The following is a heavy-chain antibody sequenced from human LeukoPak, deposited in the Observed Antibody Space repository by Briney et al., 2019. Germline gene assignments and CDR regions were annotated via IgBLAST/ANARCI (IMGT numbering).Heavy chain of an antibody. D-gene: IGHD3-10*01. CDR3: ARDFVRFGELPSLPWFDP. CDR2: ISAYNGNT. Sequence: ASVKVSCKSSGYTFTSYGISWVRQAPGHGLEWMGWISAYNGNTNYAQKLQGRVTMTTDTSTSTAYMELRSLRSDDTAVYYCARDFVRFGELPSLPWFDPWGQGTLVTVSS. J-gene: IGHJ5*02. CDR1: GYTFTSYG. V-gene: IGHV1-18*04.